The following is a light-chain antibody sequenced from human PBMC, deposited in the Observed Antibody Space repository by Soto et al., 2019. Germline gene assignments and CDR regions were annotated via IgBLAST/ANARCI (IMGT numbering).Light chain of an antibody. V-gene: IGKV1-5*03. CDR2: KAS. Sequence: IRMRQSPSSLSASTGDRITITCRASQSIDTWLAWYQQKPGKARNLLIYKASTLQSGVTSRFSGSGSETEFTLTISGLQPDDFATYHCHPYNSYPWTVGQGTKVDIK. J-gene: IGKJ1*01. CDR1: QSIDTW. CDR3: HPYNSYPWT.